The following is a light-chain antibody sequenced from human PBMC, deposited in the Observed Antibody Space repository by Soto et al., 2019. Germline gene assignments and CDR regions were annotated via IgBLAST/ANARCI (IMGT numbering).Light chain of an antibody. V-gene: IGKV3-20*01. CDR2: ATS. CDR1: QSVSSNS. J-gene: IGKJ4*01. Sequence: IVLTQAPGTLSLSPGERATLSCRASQSVSSNSLAWYQQEPGQAPRLLIYATSTRATGIPDRFSGSGSGTDFTLPISRLEPEDFAVYYCQQYGSSRLTFGGGTKVEIK. CDR3: QQYGSSRLT.